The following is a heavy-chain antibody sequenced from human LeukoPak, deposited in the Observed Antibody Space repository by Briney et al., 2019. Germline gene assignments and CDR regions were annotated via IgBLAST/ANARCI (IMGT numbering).Heavy chain of an antibody. D-gene: IGHD3-22*01. CDR2: SNSDGSST. CDR1: GFTFSSYW. J-gene: IGHJ4*02. CDR3: AKAVSLRNYYDSSGFDY. V-gene: IGHV3-74*01. Sequence: GGSLRLPCAASGFTFSSYWMHWVRQAPGKGLVWVSRSNSDGSSTSYADSVKGRFTISRDNAKNTLYLQMNSLRAEDTAVYYCAKAVSLRNYYDSSGFDYWGQGTLVTVSS.